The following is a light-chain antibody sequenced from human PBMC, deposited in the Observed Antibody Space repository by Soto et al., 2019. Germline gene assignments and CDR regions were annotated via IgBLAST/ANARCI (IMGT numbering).Light chain of an antibody. Sequence: EIVLTQSPGTLPLSPGERATLSCRASQSVSSSYLAWYQQKPGQAPRLVIYGASSRATGIPDRFSGSGSGTAFTLSISRLEPEDFAMYYCQQYGTSVWTFGQGTKVEFK. CDR2: GAS. J-gene: IGKJ1*01. CDR3: QQYGTSVWT. CDR1: QSVSSSY. V-gene: IGKV3-20*01.